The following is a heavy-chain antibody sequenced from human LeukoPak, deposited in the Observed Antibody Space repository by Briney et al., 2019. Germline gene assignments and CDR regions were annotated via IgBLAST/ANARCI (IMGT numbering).Heavy chain of an antibody. D-gene: IGHD3-10*01. V-gene: IGHV3-23*01. CDR2: ISGSGGST. CDR1: GFTFSSYA. J-gene: IGHJ4*02. CDR3: AKGGGYGSGSYYIPIY. Sequence: GGSLRLSCAASGFTFSSYAMSWVRQAPGKGLEWVSAISGSGGSTYYADSVKGRFTISRDNSKNTLYLQMNSLRAEDTAVYYCAKGGGYGSGSYYIPIYWGLGTLVTVSS.